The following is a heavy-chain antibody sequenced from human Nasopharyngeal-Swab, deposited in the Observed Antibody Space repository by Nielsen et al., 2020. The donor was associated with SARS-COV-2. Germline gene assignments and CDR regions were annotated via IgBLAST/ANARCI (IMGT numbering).Heavy chain of an antibody. D-gene: IGHD6-13*01. CDR3: VRSSSWYYFDY. CDR1: GDSIAYSTFY. J-gene: IGHJ4*02. Sequence: SETLSLTCTVSGDSIAYSTFYWGWNRQPPGKGLEWIGNNYYNGNTYQNPSLKSRLTISVDKSKNQFSLQLSSVTAADTAVYYCVRSSSWYYFDYWAQGTQVTVSS. CDR2: NYYNGNT. V-gene: IGHV4-39*01.